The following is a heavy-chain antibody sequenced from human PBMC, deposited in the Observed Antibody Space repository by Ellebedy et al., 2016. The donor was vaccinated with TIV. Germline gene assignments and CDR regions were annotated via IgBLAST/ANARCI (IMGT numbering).Heavy chain of an antibody. CDR1: GFTFSSYA. D-gene: IGHD6-13*01. CDR2: ISYAGTNK. V-gene: IGHV3-30*03. J-gene: IGHJ4*02. CDR3: ARGGFGSWFDY. Sequence: PGGSLRLSCAASGFTFSSYAMHWVRQAPGKGLEWVAAISYAGTNKEYADSVKGRFTISRDNSKNTVYLQMNSLRAEDTAVYYCARGGFGSWFDYWGQGTLATVSS.